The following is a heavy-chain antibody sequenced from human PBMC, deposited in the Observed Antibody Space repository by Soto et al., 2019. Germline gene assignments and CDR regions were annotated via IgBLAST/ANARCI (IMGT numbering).Heavy chain of an antibody. CDR2: IHTYGST. D-gene: IGHD6-19*01. J-gene: IGHJ5*02. CDR1: GGSVSSDRW. CDR3: AGQSLAGYGAFDP. V-gene: IGHV4-4*02. Sequence: QVQLQESGPGLVKPSGTLSLTCAVSGGSVSSDRWWTWVRQAPGKGLEWIGEIHTYGSTNYNPSLKSRVTIFVDKFKTQFSVTLTSVTAGDTAVYFCAGQSLAGYGAFDPWGQGTLVTVSS.